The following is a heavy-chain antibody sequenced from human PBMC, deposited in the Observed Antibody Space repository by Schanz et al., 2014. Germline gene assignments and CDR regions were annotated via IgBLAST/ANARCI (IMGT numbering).Heavy chain of an antibody. D-gene: IGHD3-9*01. CDR1: GFTFSIYG. CDR3: AKDHAGSDILTALGN. Sequence: EVRLLESGGGLVQPGGSLRLSCAASGFTFSIYGMSWVRQAPGKGLEWVSRMIGSGSSVFYADSVKGRFTISRDNSKNTLYLQMNSLRAEDTAVYYCAKDHAGSDILTALGNWGQGTLVTVSS. J-gene: IGHJ4*02. V-gene: IGHV3-23*01. CDR2: MIGSGSSV.